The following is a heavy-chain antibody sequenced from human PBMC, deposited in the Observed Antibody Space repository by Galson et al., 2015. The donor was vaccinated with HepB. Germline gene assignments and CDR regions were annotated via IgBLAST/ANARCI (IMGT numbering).Heavy chain of an antibody. J-gene: IGHJ6*03. CDR2: MTWDGYTA. D-gene: IGHD2-15*01. CDR3: AKHADRNYMDV. V-gene: IGHV3-43*01. Sequence: SLRLSCAASGFTFDAFTMHWVRQAPGKGLEWVSLMTWDGYTAYADSVKGRFTISRDNNKNSLSLQMSSLRTEDTAFYYCAKHADRNYMDVWGKGTTVIVSS. CDR1: GFTFDAFT.